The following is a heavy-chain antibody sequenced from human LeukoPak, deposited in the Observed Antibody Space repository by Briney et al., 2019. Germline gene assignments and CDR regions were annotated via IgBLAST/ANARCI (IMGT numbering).Heavy chain of an antibody. CDR2: ISWNSGSI. V-gene: IGHV3-9*03. D-gene: IGHD4-23*01. J-gene: IGHJ4*02. Sequence: GRSLRLSCAASGFTFDDYAMHWVRQAPGKGLEWVSGISWNSGSIDYADSVKGRFTISRDNAKKFLFLQMNSLRVEDMALYYCAKDGGPYGGIRGYFDYWGREPWSPPPQ. CDR3: AKDGGPYGGIRGYFDY. CDR1: GFTFDDYA.